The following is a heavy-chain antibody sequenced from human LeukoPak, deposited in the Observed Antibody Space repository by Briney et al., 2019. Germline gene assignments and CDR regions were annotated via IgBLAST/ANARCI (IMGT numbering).Heavy chain of an antibody. CDR3: ASASGREVAGYLLGLFDY. J-gene: IGHJ4*02. V-gene: IGHV3-53*01. CDR1: GLSVSNKY. CDR2: IYSDGRT. Sequence: GGSLRLSCAASGLSVSNKYMSWVRQAPGKGLEWVSFIYSDGRTYYTDSVKGRFTISRDNSKNTLYLQMNSLRTEDTAMYYCASASGREVAGYLLGLFDYWGQGTLVTVSS. D-gene: IGHD6-19*01.